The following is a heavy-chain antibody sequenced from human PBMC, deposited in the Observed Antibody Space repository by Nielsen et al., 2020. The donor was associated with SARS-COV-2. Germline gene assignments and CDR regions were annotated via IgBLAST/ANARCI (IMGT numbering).Heavy chain of an antibody. CDR2: INPNSGGT. CDR1: GYTFTSYG. Sequence: ASVKVSCKASGYTFTSYGISWVRQAPGQGLEWMGRINPNSGGTNYAQKFQGKVTMTRDTSISTAYMELSRLRSDDTAVYYCAREYIVVVPAAKAYYYGMDVWGQGTTVTVSS. D-gene: IGHD2-2*01. J-gene: IGHJ6*02. V-gene: IGHV1-2*06. CDR3: AREYIVVVPAAKAYYYGMDV.